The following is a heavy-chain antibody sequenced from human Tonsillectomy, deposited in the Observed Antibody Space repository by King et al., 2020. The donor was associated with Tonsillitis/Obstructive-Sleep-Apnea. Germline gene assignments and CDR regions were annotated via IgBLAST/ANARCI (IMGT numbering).Heavy chain of an antibody. CDR1: GFTFSSYA. D-gene: IGHD6-13*01. CDR3: AKDPLVRGGEQQLAPHFDY. J-gene: IGHJ4*02. Sequence: VQLVESGGGLVQPGGSLRLSCAASGFTFSSYAMSWVRQAPGKGLEWVSAISGSGGSTYYADSVKGRFTISRDNSKNTLYLQMNSLRAEDTAVYYCAKDPLVRGGEQQLAPHFDYWGQGTLVTVSS. V-gene: IGHV3-23*04. CDR2: ISGSGGST.